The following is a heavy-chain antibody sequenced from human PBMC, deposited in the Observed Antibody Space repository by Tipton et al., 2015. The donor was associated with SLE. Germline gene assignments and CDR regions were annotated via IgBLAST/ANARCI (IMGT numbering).Heavy chain of an antibody. Sequence: SLRLSCAASGFTFSNYYMSWIRQAPGKGLEWVSYISSSSSYIYYADSVKGRFTISRDNAKNSLYLQMNSLRAEDTAVYYCARNIIAAAGYFDYWGQGTLVTVSS. CDR3: ARNIIAAAGYFDY. CDR2: ISSSSSYI. CDR1: GFTFSNYY. D-gene: IGHD6-13*01. V-gene: IGHV3-11*06. J-gene: IGHJ4*02.